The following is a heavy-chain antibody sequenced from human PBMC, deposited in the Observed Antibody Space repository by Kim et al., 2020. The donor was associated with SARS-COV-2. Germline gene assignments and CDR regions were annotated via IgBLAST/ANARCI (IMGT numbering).Heavy chain of an antibody. CDR3: TSSMAKPENY. V-gene: IGHV3-73*01. CDR2: AT. D-gene: IGHD6-6*01. J-gene: IGHJ4*02. Sequence: ATANAASVNGRFPISRDDSKNTAYLQMNSLKTEDTAMYFCTSSMAKPENYWGQGTLVTVSS.